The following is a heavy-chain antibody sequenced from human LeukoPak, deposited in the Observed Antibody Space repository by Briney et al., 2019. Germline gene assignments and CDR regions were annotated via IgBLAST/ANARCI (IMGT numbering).Heavy chain of an antibody. V-gene: IGHV3-30*02. Sequence: GGSLRLSCAASGFTFSSYGMHWVRQAPGKGLEWVAFIRYDGSNPYYADSVKGRFTISRDNSKNTMYLQMNSLRAQDTAVYYCAKGYYDGNFNYFDYWGQGTLVTVSP. CDR1: GFTFSSYG. CDR3: AKGYYDGNFNYFDY. D-gene: IGHD4-23*01. CDR2: IRYDGSNP. J-gene: IGHJ4*02.